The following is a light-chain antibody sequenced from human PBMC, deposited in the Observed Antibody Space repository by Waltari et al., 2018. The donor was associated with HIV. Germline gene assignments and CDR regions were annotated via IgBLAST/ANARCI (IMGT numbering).Light chain of an antibody. CDR1: IGDIVGGNY. CDR3: YIYAGGYAPPV. V-gene: IGLV2-11*01. Sequence: APTQPHSVSGSPGQSVTIFCNGTIGDIVGGNYLSLYQHHPGKAPRMMIYDVNRRPPGVPGRFSGSRSGKTASLSISGLQPEDEADYYCYIYAGGYAPPVLGTGTKVTV. CDR2: DVN. J-gene: IGLJ1*01.